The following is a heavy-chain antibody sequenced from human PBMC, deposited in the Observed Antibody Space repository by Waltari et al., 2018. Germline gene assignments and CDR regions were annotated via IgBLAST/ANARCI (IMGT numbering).Heavy chain of an antibody. D-gene: IGHD6-13*01. CDR1: GYTFTSYG. V-gene: IGHV1-18*01. CDR3: ARDLPSLIAAAGNGIDY. CDR2: ISAYNGNT. Sequence: QVQLVQSGAEVKKPGASVKVSCKASGYTFTSYGISWVRQAPGQGLEWMGWISAYNGNTNYAQKLQGRVTMTTDTSTSTAYMELRSLRSDDTAVYYCARDLPSLIAAAGNGIDYWGQGTLVTVSS. J-gene: IGHJ4*02.